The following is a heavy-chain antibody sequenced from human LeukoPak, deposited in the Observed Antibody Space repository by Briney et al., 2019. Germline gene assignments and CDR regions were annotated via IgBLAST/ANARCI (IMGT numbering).Heavy chain of an antibody. Sequence: PGGSLRLSCAASGFTFSSYGMHWVRQAPGKGLEWVAVISYDGSNKYYADSVKGRFTISRDNSKNTLYLQMNSLRAEDTAVYYCARAMTTVNPVDAFDIWGQGTMVTVSS. V-gene: IGHV3-30*03. CDR3: ARAMTTVNPVDAFDI. J-gene: IGHJ3*02. CDR1: GFTFSSYG. CDR2: ISYDGSNK. D-gene: IGHD4-17*01.